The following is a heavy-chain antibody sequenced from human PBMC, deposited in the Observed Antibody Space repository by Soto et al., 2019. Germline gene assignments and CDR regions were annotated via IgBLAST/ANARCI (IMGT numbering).Heavy chain of an antibody. Sequence: ASVKVSCKASGYTFTSYAMHWVRQAPGQRLEWMGWINAGNGNTKYSQKFQGRVTITRDTSASTAYMELSSLRSEDTAVYYCARGGLVLVPTTVNSDYYYYAMDVWGQGTTVTVSS. J-gene: IGHJ6*02. D-gene: IGHD2-2*01. CDR1: GYTFTSYA. CDR3: ARGGLVLVPTTVNSDYYYYAMDV. CDR2: INAGNGNT. V-gene: IGHV1-3*01.